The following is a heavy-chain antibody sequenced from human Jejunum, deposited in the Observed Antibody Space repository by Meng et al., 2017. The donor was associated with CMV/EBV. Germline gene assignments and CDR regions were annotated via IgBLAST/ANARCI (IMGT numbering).Heavy chain of an antibody. J-gene: IGHJ4*02. Sequence: SGGSLNNYSWSWVRQPPGKGLEWVGHIYYNGNTNYNPSLKSRVTISVDASKNQFSLKLSSVTAADTAVYYCARGQYYHDSTGYYSWGQGRLVTVSS. CDR3: ARGQYYHDSTGYYS. V-gene: IGHV4-59*01. D-gene: IGHD3-22*01. CDR2: IYYNGNT. CDR1: GGSLNNYS.